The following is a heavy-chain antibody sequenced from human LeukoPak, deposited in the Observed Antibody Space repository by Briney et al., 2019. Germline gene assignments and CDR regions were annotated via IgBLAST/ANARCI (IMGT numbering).Heavy chain of an antibody. J-gene: IGHJ5*02. D-gene: IGHD3-9*01. Sequence: GASVKVYCKASGYTFTGYYMHWVRQAPGQGLEWMGWINPNSGGTNYAQKFQGRVTMTRDTSISTAYMELSRLRSDDTAVYYCARDRGDDINWFDPWGQGTLVAVSS. V-gene: IGHV1-2*02. CDR1: GYTFTGYY. CDR3: ARDRGDDINWFDP. CDR2: INPNSGGT.